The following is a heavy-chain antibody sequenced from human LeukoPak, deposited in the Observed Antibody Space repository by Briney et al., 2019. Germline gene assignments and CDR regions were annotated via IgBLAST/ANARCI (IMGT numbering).Heavy chain of an antibody. CDR1: GGSISSGDYY. Sequence: ASETLSLTCTVSGGSISSGDYYWSWIRQPPGKGLEWIGHIYHSGITYYNPSLKSRVTFLVDTSKNQFSLKVNSVTAADTAVYHCARARAYSSSRYYFDYWGQGTLVTVSS. V-gene: IGHV4-30-4*08. CDR2: IYHSGIT. D-gene: IGHD6-13*01. CDR3: ARARAYSSSRYYFDY. J-gene: IGHJ4*02.